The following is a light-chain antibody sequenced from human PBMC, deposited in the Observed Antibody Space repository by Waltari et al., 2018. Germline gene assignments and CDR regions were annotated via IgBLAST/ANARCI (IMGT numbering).Light chain of an antibody. V-gene: IGKV3-20*01. CDR2: GAS. CDR1: QSVSRW. CDR3: QKYGTLRAT. J-gene: IGKJ1*01. Sequence: EIVLTQSPGTLSLSPGERATLSCRASQSVSRWLAWYQQKPGQAPRLLIYGASSRATGIPDRFSGSGSGTDFSLTISRLEPEDFAVYYCQKYGTLRATFGQGTKVEIK.